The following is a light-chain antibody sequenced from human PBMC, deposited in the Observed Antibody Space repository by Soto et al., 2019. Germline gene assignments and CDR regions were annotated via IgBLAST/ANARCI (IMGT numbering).Light chain of an antibody. CDR2: DAS. V-gene: IGKV3-11*01. J-gene: IGKJ4*01. CDR3: QQRSNWPPLT. CDR1: QSVSSY. Sequence: EIVLTQSPATLSLSPGERDTLSCRASQSVSSYLAWYQQKPGQAPRLLIYDASNRATGITARFSGSGSGTDFTLSISSLDPEDFAVYYCQQRSNWPPLTFGGGTKVEIK.